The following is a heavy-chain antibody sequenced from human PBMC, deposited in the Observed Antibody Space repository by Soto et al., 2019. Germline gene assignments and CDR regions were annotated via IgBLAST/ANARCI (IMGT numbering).Heavy chain of an antibody. CDR3: ARGGISHWAYFYYMDV. Sequence: SETLSLTCVVSGGSLSDYFWSWIRQPPGMALEWIGEINHLGSINYISSLKSRVTMSVDTSKNQLSLTLNSVTAADTATYYCARGGISHWAYFYYMDVWDRGTTVTVSS. D-gene: IGHD2-21*01. CDR1: GGSLSDYF. CDR2: INHLGSI. V-gene: IGHV4-34*01. J-gene: IGHJ6*03.